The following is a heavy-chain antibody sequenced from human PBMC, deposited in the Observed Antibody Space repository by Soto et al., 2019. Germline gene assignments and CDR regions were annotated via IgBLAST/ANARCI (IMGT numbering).Heavy chain of an antibody. Sequence: QVQLVQSGAEVKKPGSSVKVSCKASGGTFSSYAISWVRQAPGQGLEWMGGIIPIFGTANYAQKFQGRVTITADESTSTAYKELSSVSSEDTAVDYCAIPAQQRGKNARDIGGQGTMVTVSS. CDR2: IIPIFGTA. CDR3: AIPAQQRGKNARDI. D-gene: IGHD6-13*01. CDR1: GGTFSSYA. V-gene: IGHV1-69*12. J-gene: IGHJ3*02.